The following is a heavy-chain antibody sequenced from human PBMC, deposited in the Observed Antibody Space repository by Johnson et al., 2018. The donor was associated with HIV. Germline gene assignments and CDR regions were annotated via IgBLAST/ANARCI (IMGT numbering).Heavy chain of an antibody. V-gene: IGHV3-13*01. CDR1: GFTFSSYD. Sequence: VQVVESGGGLVQPGGSLRLSCAASGFTFSSYDMHWVRQATGKGLEWVSAIGTAGDTYYPGSVKGRFTISRENAKNSLYLQMNSLRAGDTAVYYCARAELGGYDEGAFDIWGPGTVVTVSS. D-gene: IGHD5-12*01. CDR2: IGTAGDT. CDR3: ARAELGGYDEGAFDI. J-gene: IGHJ3*02.